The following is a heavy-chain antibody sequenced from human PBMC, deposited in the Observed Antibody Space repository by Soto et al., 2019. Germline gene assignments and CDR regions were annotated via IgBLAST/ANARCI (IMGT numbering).Heavy chain of an antibody. CDR1: GGSISSYY. CDR3: ARYLRRSWQIDV. V-gene: IGHV4-59*01. CDR2: VYYSGST. D-gene: IGHD6-19*01. Sequence: SETLSLTCTVSGGSISSYYWSWIRQPPGKGLEWIGDVYYSGSTNYNPSLKSRVTISVDTSKNQFSLKLSSVTAADTAVYYCARYLRRSWQIDVWGQGILVTVSS. J-gene: IGHJ4*02.